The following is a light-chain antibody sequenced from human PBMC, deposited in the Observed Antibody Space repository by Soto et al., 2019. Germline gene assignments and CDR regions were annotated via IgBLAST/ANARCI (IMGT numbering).Light chain of an antibody. Sequence: DIQTTQSPSTLSASVGDRVTITCRASQSTSKWLAWYQQKPGKAPKLLIYDASTLKSGVPSRFSGSGSGTEFTLTISSLQPDDFATYYCQQYNRYSQTFGQGTKVEVK. J-gene: IGKJ1*01. CDR1: QSTSKW. CDR3: QQYNRYSQT. V-gene: IGKV1-5*01. CDR2: DAS.